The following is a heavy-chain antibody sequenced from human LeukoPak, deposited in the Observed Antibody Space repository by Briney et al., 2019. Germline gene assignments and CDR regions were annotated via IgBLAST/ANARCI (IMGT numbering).Heavy chain of an antibody. CDR1: GFTFSSYN. CDR2: INSSSSYI. J-gene: IGHJ3*01. Sequence: GGSLRLSCAASGFTFSSYNMNWVRQAPGKGLEWVSSINSSSSYINYADSVKGRFTISRDNAKNSRYLQMNGLRAEDTAADKCARDLHQPTSGWFENGGGAFDFWGQGTMVTVSS. CDR3: ARDLHQPTSGWFENGGGAFDF. V-gene: IGHV3-21*01. D-gene: IGHD6-19*01.